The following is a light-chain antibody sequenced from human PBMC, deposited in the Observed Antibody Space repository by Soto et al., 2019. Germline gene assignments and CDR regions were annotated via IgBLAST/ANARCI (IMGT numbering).Light chain of an antibody. V-gene: IGLV2-11*01. CDR2: DVS. CDR3: CSYAGSYTLV. Sequence: QSVLTQPRSVSGSPGQSVTISCTGTSSDVGAYNYVSWYQQHPGKVPKLMIYDVSRRPSGVPDRFSGSKSGNTASLTISGLQADDEADYYGCSYAGSYTLVFGGGTKLTVL. J-gene: IGLJ3*02. CDR1: SSDVGAYNY.